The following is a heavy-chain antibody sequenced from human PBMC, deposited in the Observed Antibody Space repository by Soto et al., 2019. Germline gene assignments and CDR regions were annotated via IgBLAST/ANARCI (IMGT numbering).Heavy chain of an antibody. Sequence: SVNVSCKASVGTFSRNAFSWVLQAPGQGLEWMGGIIPMFGTTSFAQKFQDRVTITADKSTSTVHMELSSLRSEDTAVYYCARASLAGISGTTISHLHYYYYYGMDVWGQGTTVTVSS. J-gene: IGHJ6*02. CDR1: VGTFSRNA. CDR3: ARASLAGISGTTISHLHYYYYYGMDV. CDR2: IIPMFGTT. V-gene: IGHV1-69*06. D-gene: IGHD1-7*01.